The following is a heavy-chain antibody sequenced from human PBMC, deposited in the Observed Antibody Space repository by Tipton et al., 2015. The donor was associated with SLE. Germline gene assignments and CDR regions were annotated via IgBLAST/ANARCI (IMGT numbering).Heavy chain of an antibody. CDR2: IYTSGGT. CDR3: ARPRRPYCGGDCSDAFDI. CDR1: GGSISSYY. J-gene: IGHJ3*02. V-gene: IGHV4-4*08. D-gene: IGHD2-21*01. Sequence: TLSLTCTVSGGSISSYYWSWIRQPPGKGLEWIGYIYTSGGTNYNPSLTSRVNLSVDTSKNQFSLKLSSVTAADTAVYYCARPRRPYCGGDCSDAFDIWGQGTMVTVSS.